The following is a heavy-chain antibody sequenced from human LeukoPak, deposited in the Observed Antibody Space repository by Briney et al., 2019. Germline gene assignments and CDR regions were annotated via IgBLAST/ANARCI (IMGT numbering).Heavy chain of an antibody. D-gene: IGHD6-13*01. CDR2: IYYSGST. CDR1: GGSINNYY. CDR3: ARAGRSWSAGYYFDY. V-gene: IGHV4-59*01. Sequence: SETLSLTCTVSGGSINNYYWSWIRQPPGKGLEWIGYIYYSGSTDYNPSLKSRVTVSLDTSKNQFSLNLSSVTAADTAVYYCARAGRSWSAGYYFDYWGQGTLVTVSS. J-gene: IGHJ4*02.